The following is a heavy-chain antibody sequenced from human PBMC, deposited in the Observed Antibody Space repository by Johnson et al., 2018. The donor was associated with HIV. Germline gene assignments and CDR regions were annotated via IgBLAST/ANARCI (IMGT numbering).Heavy chain of an antibody. J-gene: IGHJ3*02. CDR3: ARDRTSYGWIHDAFDI. V-gene: IGHV3-30*03. D-gene: IGHD3-16*02. Sequence: QVQLVESGGGVVQPGRSLRLSCAAFGITFSRYGMHWVRQAPGMGLEWVIVISYDGSKKYYADSVRGRFTISSDNSKNTLYLQMNSLRTEDTALYYCARDRTSYGWIHDAFDIWGQGTMVTVSS. CDR2: ISYDGSKK. CDR1: GITFSRYG.